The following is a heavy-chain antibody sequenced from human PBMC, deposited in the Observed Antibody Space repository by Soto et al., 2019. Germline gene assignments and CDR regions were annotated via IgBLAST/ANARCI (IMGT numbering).Heavy chain of an antibody. D-gene: IGHD6-13*01. CDR1: GYSFTSYW. Sequence: PGESLKISCKDSGYSFTSYWIGWVRQMPGKGLEWMGIIYPGDSDTRYSPSFQGQVTISADKSISTAYLQWSSLKASDTAMYYCARTSAAGKYYYVMDVWGQGTTVTVS. V-gene: IGHV5-51*01. J-gene: IGHJ6*02. CDR2: IYPGDSDT. CDR3: ARTSAAGKYYYVMDV.